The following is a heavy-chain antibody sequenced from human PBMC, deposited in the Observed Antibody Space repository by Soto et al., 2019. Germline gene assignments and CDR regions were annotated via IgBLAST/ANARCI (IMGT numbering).Heavy chain of an antibody. V-gene: IGHV4-34*01. Sequence: SETLSLTCAVYGGSFSGYYWSWIRQPPGKGLEWIGEINHSGSTNYNPSLKSRVTISVDTSKNQFSLKLSSVTAADTAVYYCASRWNYDSSGYYRAPFDPWGQGTLVTVSS. D-gene: IGHD3-22*01. CDR2: INHSGST. CDR3: ASRWNYDSSGYYRAPFDP. J-gene: IGHJ5*02. CDR1: GGSFSGYY.